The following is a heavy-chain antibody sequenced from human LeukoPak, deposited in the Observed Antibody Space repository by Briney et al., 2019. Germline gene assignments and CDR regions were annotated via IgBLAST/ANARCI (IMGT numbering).Heavy chain of an antibody. V-gene: IGHV3-30*04. D-gene: IGHD5-12*01. CDR3: ARDGNSGYDSDYYYGMDV. Sequence: GRSLRLSCAASGFTFSSYAMYWVRQAPGKGLECVAVIVYDGSNKYYADSVKGRFTISRDNSKDTLYLQMNSLRPEDTAVYYCARDGNSGYDSDYYYGMDVWGKGTSVTVSS. CDR1: GFTFSSYA. J-gene: IGHJ6*04. CDR2: IVYDGSNK.